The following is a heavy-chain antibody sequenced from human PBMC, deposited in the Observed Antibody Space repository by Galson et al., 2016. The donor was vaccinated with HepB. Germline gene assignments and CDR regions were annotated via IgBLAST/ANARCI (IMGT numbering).Heavy chain of an antibody. CDR3: ATSNSRSGSDWRITDY. CDR2: ISDTGRST. D-gene: IGHD5-12*01. Sequence: SLRLSCAASGLTFNTYVMNWVRQAPGKGLEWVSFISDTGRSTYYADSVKGRFTISRDNSKNTLYLQLNSLRPEDTASYYCATSNSRSGSDWRITDYWGQGTLVTVSS. V-gene: IGHV3-23*01. J-gene: IGHJ4*02. CDR1: GLTFNTYV.